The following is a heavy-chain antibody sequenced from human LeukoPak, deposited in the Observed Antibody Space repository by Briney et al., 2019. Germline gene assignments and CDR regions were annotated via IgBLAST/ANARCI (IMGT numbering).Heavy chain of an antibody. CDR3: ASSGSYRFDY. CDR1: GFTFSSYG. Sequence: GGSLRLSCAASGFTFSSYGMHWVRQAPGKGLEWVAVVSYDGSNKYYADSVKGRFTISRDNSKNTLYLQMNSLRAEDTAVYYCASSGSYRFDYWGQGTLVTVSS. D-gene: IGHD1-26*01. J-gene: IGHJ4*02. CDR2: VSYDGSNK. V-gene: IGHV3-30*03.